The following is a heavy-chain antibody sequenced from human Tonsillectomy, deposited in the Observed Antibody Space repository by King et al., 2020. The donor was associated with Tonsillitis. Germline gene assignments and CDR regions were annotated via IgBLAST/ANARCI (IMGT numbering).Heavy chain of an antibody. Sequence: QLVQSGAEVMKPGASVKVSCKASGYTFSGYTIHWVRQAPGHRPEWMGSINAGDGNAKYSQRFQGRVSITRDTSATTVYMDLSSLRSEDTAVYYFARSPEGRFLEWFFNWGQGTLVTVSS. V-gene: IGHV1-3*01. D-gene: IGHD3-3*01. CDR2: INAGDGNA. CDR3: ARSPEGRFLEWFFN. J-gene: IGHJ4*02. CDR1: GYTFSGYT.